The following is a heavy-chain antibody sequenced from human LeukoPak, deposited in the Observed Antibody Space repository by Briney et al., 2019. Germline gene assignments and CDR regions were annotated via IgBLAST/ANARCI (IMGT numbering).Heavy chain of an antibody. D-gene: IGHD5-18*01. CDR3: ARDGYSFGHDLDY. CDR2: IKGDGSST. J-gene: IGHJ4*02. V-gene: IGHV3-74*01. CDR1: GFTFSSYW. Sequence: PGGSLRLSCAASGFTFSSYWMHWVRHTPGKGLVWVSRIKGDGSSTSYADSVKGRVTISRDNAKNTLYLQMNSLRAEDTAVYYCARDGYSFGHDLDYWGQGTLVTVSS.